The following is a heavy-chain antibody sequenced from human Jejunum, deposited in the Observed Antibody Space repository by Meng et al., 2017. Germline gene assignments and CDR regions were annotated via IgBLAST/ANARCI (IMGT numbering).Heavy chain of an antibody. D-gene: IGHD5-12*01. V-gene: IGHV7-4-1*02. CDR1: AYIFTKHA. J-gene: IGHJ4*02. Sequence: VHRVQSGSDLKKPGPSVQVSCKASAYIFTKHAMNWVRQAPVQGLEWMGWINTNTGNSNYAQGFTGRFVFSVDTSVSTAYLQINNLRAEDTAVYYCAKTGYSGYDLDYWGQGTLVTVSS. CDR3: AKTGYSGYDLDY. CDR2: INTNTGNS.